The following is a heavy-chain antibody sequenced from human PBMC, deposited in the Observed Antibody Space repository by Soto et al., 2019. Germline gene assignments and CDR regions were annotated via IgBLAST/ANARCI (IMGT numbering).Heavy chain of an antibody. Sequence: SETLSLTCTVSGGSISSSSYYWGWIRQPPGKGLEWIGSIYYSGSTYYNPSLKSRVTISVDTSKNQFSLKLSSVTAADTAVYYCARSASSRPYYDILTGYQKGTERGPFDYWGQGTLVTVSS. V-gene: IGHV4-39*01. CDR2: IYYSGST. J-gene: IGHJ4*02. CDR1: GGSISSSSYY. D-gene: IGHD3-9*01. CDR3: ARSASSRPYYDILTGYQKGTERGPFDY.